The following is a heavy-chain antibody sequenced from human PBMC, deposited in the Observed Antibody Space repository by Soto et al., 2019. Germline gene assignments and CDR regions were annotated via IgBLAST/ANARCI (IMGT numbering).Heavy chain of an antibody. J-gene: IGHJ5*02. CDR2: INHSGST. CDR3: ARGPSSNKGNWFDP. V-gene: IGHV4-34*01. Sequence: SETLSLTCAVYGGSFSGYYWSWIRQPPGKGLEWIGEINHSGSTNYNPSLKSRVTISVDTSKNQFSLKLSSVTAADTAVYYCARGPSSNKGNWFDPWGQGTLVTVSS. CDR1: GGSFSGYY.